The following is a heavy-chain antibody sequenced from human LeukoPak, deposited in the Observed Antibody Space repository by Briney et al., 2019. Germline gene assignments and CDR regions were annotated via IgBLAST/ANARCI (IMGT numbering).Heavy chain of an antibody. CDR2: ISSSSSTI. J-gene: IGHJ4*02. V-gene: IGHV3-48*02. CDR1: GFTFSSYS. CDR3: ARSHSSGYYY. D-gene: IGHD3-22*01. Sequence: PGGSLRLSCAASGFTFSSYSMNWVRQAPGKGLEWVSYISSSSSTIYYADSVKGRFTISRDNAKNSLYLQMNSLRDGDTAVYYCARSHSSGYYYWGQGTLVTVSS.